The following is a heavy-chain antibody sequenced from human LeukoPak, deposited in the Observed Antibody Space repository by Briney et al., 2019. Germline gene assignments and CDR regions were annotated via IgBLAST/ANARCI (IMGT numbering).Heavy chain of an antibody. CDR3: GKSTRSSSWYFFGY. J-gene: IGHJ4*02. D-gene: IGHD6-13*01. Sequence: GGSLRLSCAASGFTFSNYAMNWVRQAPGKGLEWVSVISGSSGTTSYADSVKGRFTISRDNSKNTLYLQMNSLRVDDTAVYYCGKSTRSSSWYFFGYWGQGTLVTVSS. CDR1: GFTFSNYA. CDR2: ISGSSGTT. V-gene: IGHV3-23*01.